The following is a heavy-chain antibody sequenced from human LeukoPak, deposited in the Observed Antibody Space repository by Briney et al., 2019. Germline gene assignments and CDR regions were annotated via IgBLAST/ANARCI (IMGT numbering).Heavy chain of an antibody. J-gene: IGHJ5*02. D-gene: IGHD3-22*01. V-gene: IGHV4-39*01. CDR3: ARRPVGWLLNWFDP. CDR2: IYYSGST. CDR1: GGSISSSSYY. Sequence: PSETLSLTCTVSGGSISSSSYYWGWIRQPPGKGLEWIGSIYYSGSTYYNPSLKSRVTIPVDTSKNQFSLKLSSVTAADTAVYYCARRPVGWLLNWFDPWGQGTLVTVSS.